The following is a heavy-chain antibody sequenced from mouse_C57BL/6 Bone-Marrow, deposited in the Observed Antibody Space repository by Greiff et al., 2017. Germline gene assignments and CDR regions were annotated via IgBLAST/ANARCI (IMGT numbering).Heavy chain of an antibody. J-gene: IGHJ4*01. CDR2: IDPANGNT. Sequence: VQLKESVAELVRPGASVKLSCTASGFNIKNTYMHWVKQRPEQGLEWIGRIDPANGNTKYAPKFQGKATITADTSSNTAYLQLSSLTSEDTAIYYCARGCPPYYDDDEDAMDYWGQGTSVTVSS. CDR1: GFNIKNTY. CDR3: ARGCPPYYDDDEDAMDY. D-gene: IGHD2-4*01. V-gene: IGHV14-3*01.